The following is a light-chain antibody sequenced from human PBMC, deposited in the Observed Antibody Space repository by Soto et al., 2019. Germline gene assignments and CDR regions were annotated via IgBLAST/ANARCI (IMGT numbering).Light chain of an antibody. CDR2: AVS. CDR3: QESNT. Sequence: EIQMTQSPASLSASVGDRVTITCRASQNIGSYLSWYQQKPGEAPKLLIYAVSSLQSGVPGRFSGSGSGLAITRTILSLHREDYATYYCQESNTFGGGTRVEIK. CDR1: QNIGSY. V-gene: IGKV1-39*01. J-gene: IGKJ4*01.